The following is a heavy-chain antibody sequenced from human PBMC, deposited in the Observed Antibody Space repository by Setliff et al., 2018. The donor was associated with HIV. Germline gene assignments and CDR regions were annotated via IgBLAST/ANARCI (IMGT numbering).Heavy chain of an antibody. CDR1: GGSFSDNY. D-gene: IGHD3-22*01. V-gene: IGHV4-34*01. J-gene: IGHJ1*01. CDR3: ARQWRDQYNSGVSTEYFQH. CDR2: INHSGRT. Sequence: SETLSLTCAVYGGSFSDNYWSWIRQSPGKGLEWIGEINHSGRTKYSPSLRSRVSISVDTSKTQFSLKLRSVTAADTAVYYCARQWRDQYNSGVSTEYFQHWGLGTLVTVSS.